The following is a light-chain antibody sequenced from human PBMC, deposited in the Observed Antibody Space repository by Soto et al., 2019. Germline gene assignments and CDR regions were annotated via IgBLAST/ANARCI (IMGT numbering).Light chain of an antibody. CDR2: DAS. V-gene: IGKV3-11*01. Sequence: DSVLTQSPGTLSLSPGERATLSCRAGQSVSSTYVAWYQQKPGQAPRLLIYDASNRATGIPARFSGSGSGTDFILTISSLEPEDFAVYYCQQRSNWPQTFGQGTKVDIK. CDR3: QQRSNWPQT. J-gene: IGKJ1*01. CDR1: QSVSSTY.